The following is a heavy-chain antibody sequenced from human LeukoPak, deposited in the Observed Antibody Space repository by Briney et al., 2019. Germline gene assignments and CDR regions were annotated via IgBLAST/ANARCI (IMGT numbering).Heavy chain of an antibody. J-gene: IGHJ4*02. Sequence: SGGSLRLSCAASGFTFSSSVMTWVRQSPGKGLEWVSIISPSGGSTYYADSVKGRFTIARDNSKNTLYLQMNSLRAEDTAVYYCARESNYDYWGQGTLVTVSS. CDR3: ARESNYDY. CDR1: GFTFSSSV. CDR2: ISPSGGST. V-gene: IGHV3-23*01.